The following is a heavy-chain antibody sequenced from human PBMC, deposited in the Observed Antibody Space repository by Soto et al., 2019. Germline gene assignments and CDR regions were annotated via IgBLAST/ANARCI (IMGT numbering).Heavy chain of an antibody. CDR3: AIEESTTRSANWFDP. CDR2: INPSGGST. D-gene: IGHD4-17*01. Sequence: VASVKVSCKASGYTFTSYYMHWVRQAPGQGLEWMGIINPSGGSTSYAQKFQGRVTMTRDTSTSTVYMELSSLRSEDTAVYYCAIEESTTRSANWFDPWGQGTLVTVSS. J-gene: IGHJ5*02. V-gene: IGHV1-46*01. CDR1: GYTFTSYY.